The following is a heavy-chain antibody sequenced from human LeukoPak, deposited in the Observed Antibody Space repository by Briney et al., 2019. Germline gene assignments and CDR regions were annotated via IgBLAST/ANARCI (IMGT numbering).Heavy chain of an antibody. CDR3: ARLPGIAVAGARNFDY. J-gene: IGHJ4*02. Sequence: WASVKVSCKASGYTFTGYYMHWVRQAPGQGLEWMGWINPNSGGTNYAQKFQGRVTMTRDTSISTAYMELSRLRSDDTAVYYCARLPGIAVAGARNFDYWGQGTLVTVSS. CDR1: GYTFTGYY. D-gene: IGHD6-19*01. V-gene: IGHV1-2*02. CDR2: INPNSGGT.